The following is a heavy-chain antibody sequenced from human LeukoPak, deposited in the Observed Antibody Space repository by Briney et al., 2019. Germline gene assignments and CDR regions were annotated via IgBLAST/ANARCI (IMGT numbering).Heavy chain of an antibody. Sequence: GGSLRLSCAASGFTFSSYGMHWVRQAPGKGLEWVSFIRYDGSNEYYADSVRGRFTISRDNSKNTLYLQMNSLRAEDTAVYYCARDSPETTVIDYWGQGTLVTVSS. CDR1: GFTFSSYG. CDR3: ARDSPETTVIDY. J-gene: IGHJ4*02. V-gene: IGHV3-30*02. CDR2: IRYDGSNE. D-gene: IGHD4-17*01.